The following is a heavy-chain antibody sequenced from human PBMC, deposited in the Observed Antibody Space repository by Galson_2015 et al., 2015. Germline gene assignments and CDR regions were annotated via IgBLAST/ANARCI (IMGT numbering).Heavy chain of an antibody. J-gene: IGHJ4*02. CDR3: ARGLLYDSSGYYYGY. Sequence: ETLSLTCAVYGGSFSGYYWSWIRQPPGKGLEWIGEINHSGSTNYNPSLKGRVTISVDTSKNQFSLKLSSVTAADTAVYYCARGLLYDSSGYYYGYWGQGTLVTVSS. CDR2: INHSGST. D-gene: IGHD3-22*01. V-gene: IGHV4-34*01. CDR1: GGSFSGYY.